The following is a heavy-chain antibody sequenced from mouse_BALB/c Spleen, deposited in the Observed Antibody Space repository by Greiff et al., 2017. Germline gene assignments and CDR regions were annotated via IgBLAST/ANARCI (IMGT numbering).Heavy chain of an antibody. J-gene: IGHJ2*01. D-gene: IGHD3-1*01. CDR2: IYPGDGDT. Sequence: VQLQQSGPELVKPGASVKISCKASGYAFSSSWMNWVKQRPGQGLEWIGRIYPGDGDTNYNGKFKGKATLTADKSSSTAYMQLSSLTSVDSAVYFCARSTARAYFDYWGQGTTLTVSS. V-gene: IGHV1-82*01. CDR1: GYAFSSSW. CDR3: ARSTARAYFDY.